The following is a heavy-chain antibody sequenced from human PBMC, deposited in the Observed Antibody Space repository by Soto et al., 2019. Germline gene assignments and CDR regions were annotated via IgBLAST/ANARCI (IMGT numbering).Heavy chain of an antibody. CDR1: GGSISGSSYY. CDR3: ARQPDSEGEKFDL. Sequence: QLQLQESGPGLVKPSETLSLTCTVSGGSISGSSYYWGWIRQPPGKGLEWIGSIYYSGSTYYNPSLKSRVTISVDTSKNQFSLKLSSVTAADTAVYYCARQPDSEGEKFDLWGRGTLVTVSS. CDR2: IYYSGST. J-gene: IGHJ2*01. V-gene: IGHV4-39*01. D-gene: IGHD1-26*01.